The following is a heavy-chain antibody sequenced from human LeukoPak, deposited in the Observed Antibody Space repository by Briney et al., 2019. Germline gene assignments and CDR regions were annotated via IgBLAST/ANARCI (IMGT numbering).Heavy chain of an antibody. D-gene: IGHD3-10*01. J-gene: IGHJ4*02. Sequence: SVKVSCKASGGTFSSYAISWVRQAPGQGLEWMGRIIPILGIANYAQKFQGRVTITADKSTSTAYMELSSLRSEDTAVYYCARGATNYGSGSYPDYWGQGTLVTVSS. CDR3: ARGATNYGSGSYPDY. CDR1: GGTFSSYA. CDR2: IIPILGIA. V-gene: IGHV1-69*04.